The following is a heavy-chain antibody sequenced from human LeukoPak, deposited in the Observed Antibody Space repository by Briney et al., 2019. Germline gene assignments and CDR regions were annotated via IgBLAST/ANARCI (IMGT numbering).Heavy chain of an antibody. Sequence: RPGGSLRLSCAASGFTFSSYAMSWVRQAPGKGLEWVSAISGSGGSTYYADSVKGRFTISRDNSKNTLYLQMNSLRAEDTAVYYCANLGPGGWSLSDYWGQGTLVTVSS. J-gene: IGHJ4*02. CDR2: ISGSGGST. CDR3: ANLGPGGWSLSDY. V-gene: IGHV3-23*01. CDR1: GFTFSSYA. D-gene: IGHD6-19*01.